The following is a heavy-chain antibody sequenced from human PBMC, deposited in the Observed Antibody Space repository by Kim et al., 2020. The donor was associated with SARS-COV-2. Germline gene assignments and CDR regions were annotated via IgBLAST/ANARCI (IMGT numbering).Heavy chain of an antibody. CDR3: ARTYYDFWSGPGN. D-gene: IGHD3-3*01. Sequence: GGSLRLSCAASGFTFSSYAMHWVRQAPGKGLEWVAVISYDGSNKYYADSVKGRFTISRDNSKNTLYLQMNSLRAEDTAVYYCARTYYDFWSGPGNWGQGTLVTVSS. CDR1: GFTFSSYA. V-gene: IGHV3-30-3*01. CDR2: ISYDGSNK. J-gene: IGHJ4*02.